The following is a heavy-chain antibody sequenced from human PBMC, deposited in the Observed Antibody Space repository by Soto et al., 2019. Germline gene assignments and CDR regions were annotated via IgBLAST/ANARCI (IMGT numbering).Heavy chain of an antibody. V-gene: IGHV4-61*01. D-gene: IGHD1-26*01. CDR3: VREDMSGTYYFDA. Sequence: LETLSLTCTVTRGSVSSQTHFWTWIRQPPGKGLEWIGYKYYSGISNYNPSLQSRVTISVDTSKNQFSLRLTSVTAADTAVYYCVREDMSGTYYFDAWGQGALVTVSS. CDR2: KYYSGIS. J-gene: IGHJ4*02. CDR1: RGSVSSQTHF.